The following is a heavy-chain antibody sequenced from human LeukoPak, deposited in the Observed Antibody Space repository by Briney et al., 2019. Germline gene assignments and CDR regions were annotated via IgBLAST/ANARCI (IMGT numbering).Heavy chain of an antibody. V-gene: IGHV1-69*01. J-gene: IGHJ4*02. CDR1: GGTFSSYA. Sequence: SVKVSCKASGGTFSSYAISWVRQAPGQGLEWMGGITPIFGTANYAQKFQGRVTITADESTSTAYMELSSLRSEDTAVYYCARALVVVPAAWGGFDYWGQGTLVTVSS. CDR2: ITPIFGTA. CDR3: ARALVVVPAAWGGFDY. D-gene: IGHD2-2*01.